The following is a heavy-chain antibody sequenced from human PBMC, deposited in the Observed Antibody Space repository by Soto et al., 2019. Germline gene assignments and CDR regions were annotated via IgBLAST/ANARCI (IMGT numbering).Heavy chain of an antibody. CDR3: ARDRDYYDSSGYYWANWFDP. CDR2: TKYRSKWYN. J-gene: IGHJ5*02. D-gene: IGHD3-22*01. CDR1: GDSVSSNSAA. Sequence: SQTLSLTCAISGDSVSSNSAAWNWVRQSPSRGLEWLGRTKYRSKWYNDYATSVKSRIIINADTSKNQFSLQLNSVTPEDTAVYYCARDRDYYDSSGYYWANWFDPWGQGTLVTVSS. V-gene: IGHV6-1*01.